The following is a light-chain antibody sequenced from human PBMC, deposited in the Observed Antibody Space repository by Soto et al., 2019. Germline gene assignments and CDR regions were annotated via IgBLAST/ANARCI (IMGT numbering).Light chain of an antibody. CDR1: SGSIASNY. Sequence: NFMLTQPHSVSESPGKTVTISCTRSSGSIASNYVQWYQQRPGSSPTTVIYEDNQRPSGVPDRFSGSIDSSSNSASLTISGLKTEDAADYYCQSYDSSNVVFGGGTKVTVL. CDR3: QSYDSSNVV. V-gene: IGLV6-57*01. J-gene: IGLJ2*01. CDR2: EDN.